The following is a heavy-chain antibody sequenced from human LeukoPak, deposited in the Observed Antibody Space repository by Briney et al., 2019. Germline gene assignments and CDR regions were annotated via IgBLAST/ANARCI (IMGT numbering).Heavy chain of an antibody. CDR2: INPNSGGT. CDR3: ARRTYYDFWSGLKGDNWFDP. J-gene: IGHJ5*02. D-gene: IGHD3-3*01. CDR1: GYTFTGYY. V-gene: IGHV1-2*02. Sequence: ASVKVSCKASGYTFTGYYMHWVRQAPGQGLEWMGWINPNSGGTNYAQKFQGRVTMTRDTSISTAYMELSRLRFDDTAVYYCARRTYYDFWSGLKGDNWFDPWGQGTLVTVSS.